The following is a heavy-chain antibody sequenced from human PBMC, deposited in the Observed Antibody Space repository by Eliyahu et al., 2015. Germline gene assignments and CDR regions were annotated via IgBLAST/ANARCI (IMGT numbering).Heavy chain of an antibody. Sequence: EVQLVXSGGGLVQPGXSLRLSCAASGFXFDDYAMHWVRXAPGKGLXWVSGISWNSGSIGYXDSVKGRFTISRDNAKNSLYLQMNSLRAEDTALYYCAKGRDEQLGQPVDYWGQGTLVTVSS. J-gene: IGHJ4*02. D-gene: IGHD6-13*01. V-gene: IGHV3-9*01. CDR3: AKGRDEQLGQPVDY. CDR1: GFXFDDYA. CDR2: ISWNSGSI.